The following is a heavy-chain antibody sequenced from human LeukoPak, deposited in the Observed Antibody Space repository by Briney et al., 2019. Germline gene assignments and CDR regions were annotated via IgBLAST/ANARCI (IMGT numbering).Heavy chain of an antibody. J-gene: IGHJ5*02. V-gene: IGHV4-39*01. CDR1: GGSISSSSYY. CDR3: ARTYYYDSSGYYHNWFDP. Sequence: PSETLSLTCTVSGGSISSSSYYWGWIRQPPGKGLEWIGSIYYSGSTYYNPSLKSRVTIPVDTSKNQFSLKLSSVTAADTAVYYCARTYYYDSSGYYHNWFDPWGQGTLVTVSS. D-gene: IGHD3-22*01. CDR2: IYYSGST.